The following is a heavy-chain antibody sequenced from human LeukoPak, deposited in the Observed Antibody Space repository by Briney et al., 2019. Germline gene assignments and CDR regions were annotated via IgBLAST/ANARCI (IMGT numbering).Heavy chain of an antibody. Sequence: PGGSLRLSCAVSGFTFSSYAMHWVRQAPGKGLEWVAVISYDGSNKYYADSVKGRFTISRDNSKNTLYLQMNSLRAEDTAVYYCARDQQVGHFWGGGPDYWGQGTLVTVSS. CDR2: ISYDGSNK. J-gene: IGHJ4*02. V-gene: IGHV3-30-3*01. CDR1: GFTFSSYA. D-gene: IGHD3-3*02. CDR3: ARDQQVGHFWGGGPDY.